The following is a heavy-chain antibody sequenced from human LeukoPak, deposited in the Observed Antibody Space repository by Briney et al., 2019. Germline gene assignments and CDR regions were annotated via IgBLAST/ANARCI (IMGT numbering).Heavy chain of an antibody. V-gene: IGHV3-23*01. J-gene: IGHJ6*04. Sequence: GGSLRLSCAASGLTFSSYAVSWVRQAPGKGLEWVSAISGSGGSTYYGDSVKGRFTISRDNSKNTLYLQMNSLRAEDTAVYYCANYNWNYGMDVWGKGTTVTVSS. CDR3: ANYNWNYGMDV. D-gene: IGHD1-20*01. CDR2: ISGSGGST. CDR1: GLTFSSYA.